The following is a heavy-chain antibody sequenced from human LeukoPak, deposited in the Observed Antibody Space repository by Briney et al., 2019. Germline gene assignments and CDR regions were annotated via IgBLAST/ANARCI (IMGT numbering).Heavy chain of an antibody. D-gene: IGHD6-13*01. CDR3: ARDSPDSSSLPYYYGMDV. CDR2: IYSGGST. J-gene: IGHJ6*02. V-gene: IGHV3-66*01. CDR1: GFTVSSNY. Sequence: PGGSLRLSCAASGFTVSSNYMSWVRQAPGKGLEWVSVIYSGGSTYYADSVKGRFTISRDNSKNTLYLQMNSLRAEDTAVYYCARDSPDSSSLPYYYGMDVWGQGTTVTVSS.